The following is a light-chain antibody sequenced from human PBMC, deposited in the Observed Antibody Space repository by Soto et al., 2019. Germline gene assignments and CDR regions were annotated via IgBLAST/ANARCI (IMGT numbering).Light chain of an antibody. V-gene: IGKV1-9*01. J-gene: IGKJ4*01. CDR1: QDISPS. Sequence: IQLTQSPSSLSASVGDRVIITCRASQDISPSVAWYQQQPGKAPKLLIYATSTLQSGVPSRFSGSGSGADFTLTISSLQPEDFATYYCQQVNNYPVTFGGGTKVEVE. CDR2: ATS. CDR3: QQVNNYPVT.